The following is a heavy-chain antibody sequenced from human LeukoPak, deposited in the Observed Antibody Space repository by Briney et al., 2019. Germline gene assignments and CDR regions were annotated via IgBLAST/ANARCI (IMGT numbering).Heavy chain of an antibody. V-gene: IGHV4-34*01. D-gene: IGHD4-23*01. CDR1: GGSFSGYY. J-gene: IGHJ4*02. CDR2: INHSGRH. Sequence: SETLSLTCAVYGGSFSGYYWSWIRQPPGKGLEWIGEINHSGRHNLNPSLKSRVTISVDTSKNQFPLKLSSVTAADTAVYYCARAPNYGGKPFDYWGQGTLVTVSS. CDR3: ARAPNYGGKPFDY.